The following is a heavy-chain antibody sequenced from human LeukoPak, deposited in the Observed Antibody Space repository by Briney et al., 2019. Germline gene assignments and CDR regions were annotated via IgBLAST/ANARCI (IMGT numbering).Heavy chain of an antibody. D-gene: IGHD6-19*01. CDR2: IYTGGTT. CDR3: ARAIPAYSSGWFCDAFDI. CDR1: GFTVSSNY. Sequence: GGSLRLSCAASGFTVSSNYMSWVRQAPGKGLEWVSVIYTGGTTDYADSVKGRFTISRDNSKNTLYLQMNSLRPEDTAVYYCARAIPAYSSGWFCDAFDIWGQGTMVSVSS. V-gene: IGHV3-66*01. J-gene: IGHJ3*02.